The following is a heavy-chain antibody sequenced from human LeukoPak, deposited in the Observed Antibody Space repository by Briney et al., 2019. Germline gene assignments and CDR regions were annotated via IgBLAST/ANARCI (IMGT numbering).Heavy chain of an antibody. CDR3: ARGTSYYYDSSGYYF. CDR2: INHSGST. D-gene: IGHD3-22*01. J-gene: IGHJ4*02. CDR1: GGSFSGYY. V-gene: IGHV4-34*01. Sequence: PSETLSLTCAVYGGSFSGYYWSWIRQPPGKGLEWIGEINHSGSTNYNPSLKSRVTIPVDTSKNQFSLKLSSVTAADTAVYYCARGTSYYYDSSGYYFWGQGTLVTVSS.